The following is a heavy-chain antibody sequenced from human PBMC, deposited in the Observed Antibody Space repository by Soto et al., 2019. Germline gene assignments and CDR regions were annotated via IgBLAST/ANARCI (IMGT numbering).Heavy chain of an antibody. CDR1: GGSINNDY. Sequence: QVQLQESGPGLVRPSETLSLTCTVSGGSINNDYWNWIRQPPGKGLEWIGFISYSGNTNYNPSLKSRITMSVETSKNQFSLNLSSVTAADTAVYYCARGVRWSDYWGQGTLVTVSS. CDR3: ARGVRWSDY. V-gene: IGHV4-59*01. CDR2: ISYSGNT. D-gene: IGHD2-21*01. J-gene: IGHJ4*02.